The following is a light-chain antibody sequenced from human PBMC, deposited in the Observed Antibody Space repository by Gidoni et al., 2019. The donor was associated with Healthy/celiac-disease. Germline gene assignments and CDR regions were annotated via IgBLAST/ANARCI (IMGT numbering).Light chain of an antibody. V-gene: IGLV2-23*02. CDR1: SSYVGRYNL. CDR3: CSYAGSSTFVV. J-gene: IGLJ2*01. CDR2: EVS. Sequence: QSALTQPASVAGSPGQSITISCTGTSSYVGRYNLVSWYQQHPGKAPKPMIYEVSKRPSGVSNRFSGSKSGNTASLTISGLQAEDEADYYCCSYAGSSTFVVFGGGTKLTVL.